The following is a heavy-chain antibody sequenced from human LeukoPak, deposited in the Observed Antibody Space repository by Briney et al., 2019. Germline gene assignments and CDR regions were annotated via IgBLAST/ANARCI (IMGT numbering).Heavy chain of an antibody. Sequence: GGSLRLSCSASGSTFSSYLMHWVPQAPGKGLGWVAVISYDGINKYYADSVKGRFTTSRDNSKNTLYLQMNSLRAEDTAVYYCASGGGYFSSTMCYVSDSWGQGTLVTVSS. D-gene: IGHD2-2*01. CDR2: ISYDGINK. CDR3: ASGGGYFSSTMCYVSDS. CDR1: GSTFSSYL. V-gene: IGHV3-30-3*01. J-gene: IGHJ4*02.